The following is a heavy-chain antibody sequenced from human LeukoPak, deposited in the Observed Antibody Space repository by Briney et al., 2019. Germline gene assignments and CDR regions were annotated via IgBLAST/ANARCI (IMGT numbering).Heavy chain of an antibody. Sequence: ASVKRSCKASGYTFTSYGFSWVRQAPGEGLEWMGWISAYNGDTDYAQKFQGRVTMTTDTSTSTAYMELRSLKSDDTAVYYCARDRSYGPIFYYDSSGDYQFDYRGQGTLVTVSS. J-gene: IGHJ4*02. CDR2: ISAYNGDT. CDR1: GYTFTSYG. V-gene: IGHV1-18*01. D-gene: IGHD3-22*01. CDR3: ARDRSYGPIFYYDSSGDYQFDY.